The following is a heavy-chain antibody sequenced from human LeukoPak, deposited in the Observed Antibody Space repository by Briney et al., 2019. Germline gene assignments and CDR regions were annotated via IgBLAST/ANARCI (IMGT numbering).Heavy chain of an antibody. V-gene: IGHV3-74*01. Sequence: AGGSLRLSCVASGFTLGTDRMNWVRQAPGKGLVWVSRMDSDELTTYADSVKGRFTISRDNAKNTLYLQMNSLRAEDTAVYYCGGGGYLLDYWGQGTLVTVSA. CDR3: GGGGYLLDY. J-gene: IGHJ4*02. D-gene: IGHD1-26*01. CDR1: GFTLGTDR. CDR2: MDSDELT.